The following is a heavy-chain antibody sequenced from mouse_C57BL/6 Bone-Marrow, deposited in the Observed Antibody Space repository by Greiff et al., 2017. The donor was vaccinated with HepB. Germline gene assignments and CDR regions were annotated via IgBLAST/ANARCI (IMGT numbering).Heavy chain of an antibody. CDR1: DSEVFPIAY. J-gene: IGHJ3*01. Sequence: QVQLQQSGSELRSPGSSVKLSCKDFDSEVFPIAYMSWVRQKPGHGFEWIGGILPSIGRTIYGEKFEDKATSDADTLSNTAYLELNSLTSEDSAIYYWAREGPIYDGYPWFAYWGQGTLVTVSA. CDR2: ILPSIGRT. D-gene: IGHD2-3*01. CDR3: AREGPIYDGYPWFAY. V-gene: IGHV15-2*01.